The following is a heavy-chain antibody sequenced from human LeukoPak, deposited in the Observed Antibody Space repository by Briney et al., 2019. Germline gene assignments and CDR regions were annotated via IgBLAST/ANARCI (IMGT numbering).Heavy chain of an antibody. Sequence: GGSLRLSCAASGFTFSSYAMTWVRQAPGKGLEWVSSMSSGGSYIYYADSVRGPFSISRDNAKNSLYLQMNRLKAEDAAVYYCARDRPTGASRVFVVQWGQGTLVTVSS. D-gene: IGHD3-3*01. CDR1: GFTFSSYA. CDR3: ARDRPTGASRVFVVQ. CDR2: MSSGGSYI. V-gene: IGHV3-21*01. J-gene: IGHJ4*02.